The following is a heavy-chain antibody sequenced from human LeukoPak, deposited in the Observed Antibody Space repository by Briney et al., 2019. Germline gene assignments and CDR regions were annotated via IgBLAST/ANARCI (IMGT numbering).Heavy chain of an antibody. CDR1: GGTFSSYA. Sequence: GSSVKVSCKASGGTFSSYAISWVRQAPGQGLEWMGGIIPIFGTANYAQKFQGRVTITTDESTSTAYMELSSLRSEDTAVYYCARDRIGDILTGTPGNWFDPWGQGTLVTVSS. CDR3: ARDRIGDILTGTPGNWFDP. V-gene: IGHV1-69*05. CDR2: IIPIFGTA. D-gene: IGHD3-9*01. J-gene: IGHJ5*02.